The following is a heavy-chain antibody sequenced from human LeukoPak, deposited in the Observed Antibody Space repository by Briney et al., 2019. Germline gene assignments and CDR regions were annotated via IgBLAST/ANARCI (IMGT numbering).Heavy chain of an antibody. V-gene: IGHV1-18*01. D-gene: IGHD3-10*01. Sequence: ASVKVSCKASGYTFTSYGISWVRQAPGQGLEWMGWISAYNGNTNYAQKLQGRVTMTTGTSTSTAYMELRSLRSDDTAVYYCARDPHDYYGSGSYDPNWFDPWGQGTLVTVSS. CDR2: ISAYNGNT. CDR3: ARDPHDYYGSGSYDPNWFDP. CDR1: GYTFTSYG. J-gene: IGHJ5*02.